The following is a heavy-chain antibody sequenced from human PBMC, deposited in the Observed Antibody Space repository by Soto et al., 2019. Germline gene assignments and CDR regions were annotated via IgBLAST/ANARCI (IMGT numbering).Heavy chain of an antibody. V-gene: IGHV3-33*01. CDR1: GFNFRTYG. Sequence: QVNLVESGGGVVQSGRSLRLSCAASGFNFRTYGMQWVRQAPGKGLEWVAGIWYDGSKKYYGESVKGRFSISRDNANDTVFLQMNSLRVEDTAEYCCARFNGGIDVWGQGTVVTVSS. CDR2: IWYDGSKK. D-gene: IGHD3-16*01. CDR3: ARFNGGIDV. J-gene: IGHJ3*01.